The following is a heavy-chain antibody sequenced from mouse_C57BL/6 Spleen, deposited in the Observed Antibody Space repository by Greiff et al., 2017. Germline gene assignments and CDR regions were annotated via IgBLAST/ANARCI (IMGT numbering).Heavy chain of an antibody. CDR1: GYAFSSSW. CDR2: IYPGDGDT. Sequence: VMLVESGPELVKPGASVKISCKASGYAFSSSWMNWVKQRPGKGLEWIGRIYPGDGDTNYNGKFKGKATLTADKSSSTAYMQLSSLTSEDSAVYFCARALYYYGSSLDFDYWGQGTTLTVSS. V-gene: IGHV1-82*01. D-gene: IGHD1-1*01. J-gene: IGHJ2*01. CDR3: ARALYYYGSSLDFDY.